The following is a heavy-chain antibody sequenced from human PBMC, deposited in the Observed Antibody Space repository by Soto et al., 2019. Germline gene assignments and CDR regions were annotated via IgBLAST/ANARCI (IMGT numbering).Heavy chain of an antibody. J-gene: IGHJ5*02. V-gene: IGHV1-18*01. CDR2: ISAYNGNT. CDR1: GYTFTSYG. CDR3: ARDKREGIVVVPAAMPNNWFDP. Sequence: QVQLVQSGAEVKKPGASVKVSCKASGYTFTSYGISWVRQAPGQGLEWMGWISAYNGNTNYAQKLQGRVTMTTDTSTRTAYMELRSLRSDDPAVYYCARDKREGIVVVPAAMPNNWFDPWGQGTLVTVSS. D-gene: IGHD2-2*01.